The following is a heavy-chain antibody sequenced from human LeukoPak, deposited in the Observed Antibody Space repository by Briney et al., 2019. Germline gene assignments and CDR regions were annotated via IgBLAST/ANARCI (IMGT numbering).Heavy chain of an antibody. CDR1: GFTFSSYG. V-gene: IGHV3-7*01. CDR3: TTWPTPGF. J-gene: IGHJ4*02. Sequence: GGSLRLSCAASGFTFSSYGMHWVRQAPGKGLEWEASINQDASEKYYVGSVEGRFIISRDNTRNSHYLEMSSLRVDDTAIYYCTTWPTPGFWGRGVLVTV. CDR2: INQDASEK.